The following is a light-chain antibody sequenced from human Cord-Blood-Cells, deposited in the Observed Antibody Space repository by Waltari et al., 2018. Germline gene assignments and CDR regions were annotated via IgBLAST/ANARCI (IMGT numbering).Light chain of an antibody. CDR2: DVS. J-gene: IGLJ3*02. Sequence: CTGTSSDVGGYNYVSWYQQHPGKAPKLMIYDVSNRPSGVSNRFSGSKSGNTASLTISGLQAEDEADYYCSSYTSSSTQFGGGTKLTVL. CDR1: SSDVGGYNY. V-gene: IGLV2-14*04. CDR3: SSYTSSSTQ.